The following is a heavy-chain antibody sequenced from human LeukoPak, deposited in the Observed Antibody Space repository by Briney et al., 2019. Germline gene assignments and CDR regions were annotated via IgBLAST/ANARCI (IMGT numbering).Heavy chain of an antibody. J-gene: IGHJ4*02. CDR1: GFTFSYYG. V-gene: IGHV3-30*02. CDR3: AKGGGYTYGYFIDY. Sequence: PGGSLRLSCAASGFTFSYYGMHWVRQAPGKGLEWVSFIRYDGSNEYYSDSVKGRFTIFRDNSKNTLYLQMHSLRAEDTALYYCAKGGGYTYGYFIDYWGQGSLVTVSS. CDR2: IRYDGSNE. D-gene: IGHD5-18*01.